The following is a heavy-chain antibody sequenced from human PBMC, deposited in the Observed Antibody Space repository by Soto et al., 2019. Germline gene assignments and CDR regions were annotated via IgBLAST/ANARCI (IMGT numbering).Heavy chain of an antibody. V-gene: IGHV3-11*01. CDR3: ARGAPAGGNFDY. D-gene: IGHD6-13*01. J-gene: IGHJ4*02. CDR1: GFTFSDYY. Sequence: PGGSLRLSCVASGFTFSDYYMNWIRQAPGKGLEWLSSISSGGSSIHYADSVKGRFTISRDNARNSLSLQMNSLRAADTAVYYCARGAPAGGNFDYWGQGTLVTVSS. CDR2: ISSGGSSI.